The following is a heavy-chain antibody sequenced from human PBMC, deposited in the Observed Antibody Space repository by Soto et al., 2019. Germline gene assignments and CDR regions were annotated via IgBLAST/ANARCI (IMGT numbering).Heavy chain of an antibody. Sequence: QVQVVESGGGVVQPGKSLRLSCTVSGFTLSSYGMHWVRQAPGKGLEWVAVMWYDGTNKNYADSLKGRFTISRDNSKNTLYLEMHSLRAEDTAVYYCARVAGYSSGWFYWYFDLWGRGTLVTVSS. J-gene: IGHJ2*01. CDR3: ARVAGYSSGWFYWYFDL. V-gene: IGHV3-33*01. CDR2: MWYDGTNK. D-gene: IGHD6-19*01. CDR1: GFTLSSYG.